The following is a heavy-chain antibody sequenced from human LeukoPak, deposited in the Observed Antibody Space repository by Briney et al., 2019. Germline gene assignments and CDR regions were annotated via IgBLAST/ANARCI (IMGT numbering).Heavy chain of an antibody. CDR1: GYTLTELS. J-gene: IGHJ6*03. CDR3: ATGQGSSWYLNYYMDV. V-gene: IGHV1-24*01. D-gene: IGHD6-13*01. CDR2: FDPEDGET. Sequence: ASVKVSCKVSGYTLTELSMHWVRQAPGKGLEWMGGFDPEDGETIYAQKFQGRVTMTEDTSTDTAYMELSSLRSEDTAVYYCATGQGSSWYLNYYMDVWGKGTTVTVSS.